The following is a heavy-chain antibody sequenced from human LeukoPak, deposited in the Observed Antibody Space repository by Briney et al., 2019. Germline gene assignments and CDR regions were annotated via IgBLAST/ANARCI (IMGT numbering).Heavy chain of an antibody. D-gene: IGHD1-26*01. CDR3: ARHLIVGATEGAFDI. Sequence: PPGGSLRLSCAASGFTVSSNYLSWVRQAPGKGLEWVSVIYSGGSTYYADSVKGRFTISRDNSKNTLYLQMNSLRAEDTAVYYCARHLIVGATEGAFDIWGQGTVVTVSS. J-gene: IGHJ3*02. CDR2: IYSGGST. V-gene: IGHV3-66*02. CDR1: GFTVSSNY.